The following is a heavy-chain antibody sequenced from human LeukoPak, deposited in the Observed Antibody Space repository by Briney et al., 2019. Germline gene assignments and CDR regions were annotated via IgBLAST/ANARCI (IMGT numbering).Heavy chain of an antibody. CDR3: AKGDRNYYGMDV. J-gene: IGHJ6*02. D-gene: IGHD1-26*01. V-gene: IGHV3-30*04. CDR1: GFTFSSYA. CDR2: ISYDGSNK. Sequence: PGRSLRLSCAASGFTFSSYAMHWVRQAPGKGLEWEAVISYDGSNKYYADSVKGRFTISRDNSKNTLYLQMNSLRAEDTAVYYCAKGDRNYYGMDVWGQGTTLTVSS.